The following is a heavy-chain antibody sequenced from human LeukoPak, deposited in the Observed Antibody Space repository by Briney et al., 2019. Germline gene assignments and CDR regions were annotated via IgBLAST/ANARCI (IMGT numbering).Heavy chain of an antibody. Sequence: PGGSLRLSCAAFGLTFRNYVIHWVRQAPGKGLEWVAVTSSDLNVKLYADSVKGRFTISRDNSRSTLYLQMNSLRPEDTAIYYCAREGYYGSGSPPSLYFDYWGQGTLVTVSS. CDR2: TSSDLNVK. CDR3: AREGYYGSGSPPSLYFDY. D-gene: IGHD3-10*01. CDR1: GLTFRNYV. V-gene: IGHV3-30-3*01. J-gene: IGHJ4*02.